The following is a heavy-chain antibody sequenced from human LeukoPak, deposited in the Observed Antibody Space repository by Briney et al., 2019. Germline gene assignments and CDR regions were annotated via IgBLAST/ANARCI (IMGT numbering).Heavy chain of an antibody. CDR2: INSDGSST. Sequence: GGSLRLSCAASGFTFSSYWMHWVRQAPGKGLVWVSRINSDGSSTSYADSVKGRFTISRDNAKNTLYLQMNSLRAEDTAVYYCARDEKARGYCSSTSRYSAFDIWDQGTMVTVSS. CDR1: GFTFSSYW. V-gene: IGHV3-74*01. J-gene: IGHJ3*02. D-gene: IGHD2-2*02. CDR3: ARDEKARGYCSSTSRYSAFDI.